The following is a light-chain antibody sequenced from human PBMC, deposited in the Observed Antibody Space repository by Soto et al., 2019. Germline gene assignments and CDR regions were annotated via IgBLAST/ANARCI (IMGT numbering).Light chain of an antibody. J-gene: IGLJ2*01. CDR1: SSDVGAYNY. CDR2: DVS. Sequence: QSALTQPASVSGSPGQSITISCTGTSSDVGAYNYVSWYQQHPGKAPKLMIYDVSNRPSGVSNRFSGSKSGNAASLTISGLQTEDEADHYCSLYTSSTPVVFGGGTKLTVL. V-gene: IGLV2-14*01. CDR3: SLYTSSTPVV.